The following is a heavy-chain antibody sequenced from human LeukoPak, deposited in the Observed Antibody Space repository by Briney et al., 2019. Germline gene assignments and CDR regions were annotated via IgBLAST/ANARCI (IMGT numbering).Heavy chain of an antibody. Sequence: GGSLRLSCAVSGITLSNYGMSWVRQAPGKGLEWVAGISDSGGRTNYADSVKGRFTISRDNPKNTLYLQMNSLRTEDTAVYFCAKRGVVIRVILVGFHKEAYYFDSWGQGALVTVSS. CDR3: AKRGVVIRVILVGFHKEAYYFDS. D-gene: IGHD3-22*01. V-gene: IGHV3-23*01. CDR1: GITLSNYG. J-gene: IGHJ4*02. CDR2: ISDSGGRT.